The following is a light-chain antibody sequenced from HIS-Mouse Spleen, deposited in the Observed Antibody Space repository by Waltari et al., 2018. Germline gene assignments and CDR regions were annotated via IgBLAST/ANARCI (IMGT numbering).Light chain of an antibody. CDR3: YSTDSSGNHRV. J-gene: IGLJ2*01. Sequence: SYELTQPPSVSVSPGQTARITCSGDALPKKSAYWYQQKSGQAPELVIYEDSKRPSGFPGRFSGPSSGTMATLTISGAQVEDEADYYCYSTDSSGNHRVFGGGTKLTVL. CDR2: EDS. V-gene: IGLV3-10*01. CDR1: ALPKKS.